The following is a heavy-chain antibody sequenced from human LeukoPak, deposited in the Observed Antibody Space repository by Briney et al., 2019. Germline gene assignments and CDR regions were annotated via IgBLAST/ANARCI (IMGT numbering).Heavy chain of an antibody. J-gene: IGHJ4*02. Sequence: NPSETLSLICIVSGDSISSQNHYWGWIRQPPGKGLEWIGTIYYTGSTNNNPSLNSRVTISVDTSKNQFSLKLTSVTAADTAVYYCARQGGLWLRAPFDYWGQGTLVTVSS. CDR2: IYYTGST. CDR1: GDSISSQNHY. CDR3: ARQGGLWLRAPFDY. V-gene: IGHV4-39*01. D-gene: IGHD5-18*01.